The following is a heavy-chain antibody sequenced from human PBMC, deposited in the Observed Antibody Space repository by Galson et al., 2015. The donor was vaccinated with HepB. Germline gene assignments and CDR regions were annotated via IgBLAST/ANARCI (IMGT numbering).Heavy chain of an antibody. CDR1: GFTFTSYW. CDR2: IKEDGSEN. Sequence: SLRLSCAASGFTFTSYWMSWVRQAPGKGLEWVATIKEDGSENYYVDSVKGRFSISRDNAKNSLYMQLNSLRAEDTAVFYCARAAAGASFDSWGQGTLVTVSS. J-gene: IGHJ4*02. D-gene: IGHD6-13*01. V-gene: IGHV3-7*03. CDR3: ARAAAGASFDS.